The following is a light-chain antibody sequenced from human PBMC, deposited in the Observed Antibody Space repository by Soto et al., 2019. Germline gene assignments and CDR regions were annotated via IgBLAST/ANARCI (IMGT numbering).Light chain of an antibody. CDR3: HQANSSSLT. Sequence: DIQMTQSPSSGSASVGDRVTITCRASSGISGWLAWYQQKPGKAPKLLIYAASSLQSRVPSRFRGSGSGTDFTLTISRLQPDDFAAYYCHQANSSSLTFGGGTQVEIK. J-gene: IGKJ4*01. CDR2: AAS. V-gene: IGKV1-12*01. CDR1: SGISGW.